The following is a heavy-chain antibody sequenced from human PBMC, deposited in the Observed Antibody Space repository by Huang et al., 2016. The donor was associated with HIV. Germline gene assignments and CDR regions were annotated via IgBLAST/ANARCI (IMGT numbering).Heavy chain of an antibody. CDR2: ISRRGERR. V-gene: IGHV3-23*01. D-gene: IGHD3-9*01. CDR1: GFTFRSYA. Sequence: EVQLLESGGGLVQPGGSLRLSCAGSGFTFRSYAMIWVRLAPGSGLGWVSGISRRGERRYYAASVKGRFTVSRDNSKNTLYLQINSLRAEDTAIYYCAKGAATYYDILTSYYDYWGQGTLVTVSS. J-gene: IGHJ4*02. CDR3: AKGAATYYDILTSYYDY.